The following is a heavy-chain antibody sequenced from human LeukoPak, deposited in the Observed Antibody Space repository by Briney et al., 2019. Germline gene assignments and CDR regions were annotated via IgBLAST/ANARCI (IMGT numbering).Heavy chain of an antibody. J-gene: IGHJ3*02. CDR3: ATNRAGTYDRPFEI. D-gene: IGHD1-26*01. CDR1: GGSISSGGYY. Sequence: PSETLSLTCTVSGGSISSGGYYWSWIRQPPGKGLEWIGYIYHSGSTYYNPSLKSRVTISVDRSKNQFPLKLSSVTAADTAVYYCATNRAGTYDRPFEIWGQGTMVTVSS. CDR2: IYHSGST. V-gene: IGHV4-30-2*01.